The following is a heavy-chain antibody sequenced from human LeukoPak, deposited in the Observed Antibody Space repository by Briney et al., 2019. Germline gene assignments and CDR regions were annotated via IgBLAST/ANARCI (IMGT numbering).Heavy chain of an antibody. CDR3: ARGRGCSYGSTPHFDY. D-gene: IGHD5-18*01. J-gene: IGHJ4*02. CDR1: GGTFSSYA. V-gene: IGHV1-69*04. Sequence: ASVKVSCKASGGTFSSYAISWVRQAPGQGLEWMGRIIPILGIANYAQKFQGRVTITADKSTSTAYMELNSLRSEDTAVYYCARGRGCSYGSTPHFDYWGQGTLVTVSS. CDR2: IIPILGIA.